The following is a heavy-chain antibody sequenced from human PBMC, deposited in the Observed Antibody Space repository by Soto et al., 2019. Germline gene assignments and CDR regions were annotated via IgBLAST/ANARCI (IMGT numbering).Heavy chain of an antibody. CDR3: AKGSLIGYCSSTSCYSAGYGMDV. Sequence: EVQLLESGGGLVQPGGSLRLSCAASGFTFSSYAMSWVRQAPGKGLEWVSAISGSGGSTYYADSVKGRFTISRDSSKNTLYLQMNSLRAEDTAVYYCAKGSLIGYCSSTSCYSAGYGMDVWGQGTTVTVSS. V-gene: IGHV3-23*01. J-gene: IGHJ6*02. CDR2: ISGSGGST. D-gene: IGHD2-2*01. CDR1: GFTFSSYA.